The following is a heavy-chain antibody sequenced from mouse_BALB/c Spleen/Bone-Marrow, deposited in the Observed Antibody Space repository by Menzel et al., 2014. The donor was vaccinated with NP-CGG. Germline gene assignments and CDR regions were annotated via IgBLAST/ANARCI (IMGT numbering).Heavy chain of an antibody. J-gene: IGHJ2*01. CDR1: GFTFXDYY. CDR2: IRNKANGYTT. CDR3: ARDKGGILFDY. Sequence: EVQRVESGGGLVQPGGSLRLSCAPSGFTFXDYYMNWVRQPPGKALEWLGFIRNKANGYTTEYSASVKGRYTISRDNSQSILYLQMNTLRAEDSATYYCARDKGGILFDYWGQGTTPTVSP. V-gene: IGHV7-3*02. D-gene: IGHD1-1*02.